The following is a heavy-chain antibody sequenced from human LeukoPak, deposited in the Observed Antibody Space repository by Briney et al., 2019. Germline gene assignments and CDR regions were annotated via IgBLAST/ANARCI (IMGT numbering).Heavy chain of an antibody. CDR2: IYYSGST. J-gene: IGHJ6*02. Sequence: SETLSLTCTVSGGSISSYYWSWIRQPPGKGLEWIGYIYYSGSTNYNPSLKSRVTISVDTSKNQFSLTLSSVTAADTAVYYCAXXXXSLYYYYGMDVWGQGTTVTVSS. CDR1: GGSISSYY. CDR3: AXXXXSLYYYYGMDV. V-gene: IGHV4-59*08.